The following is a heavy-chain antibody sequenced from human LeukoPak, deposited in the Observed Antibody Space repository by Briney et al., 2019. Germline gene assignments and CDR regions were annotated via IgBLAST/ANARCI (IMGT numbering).Heavy chain of an antibody. CDR1: GYTFTSYD. J-gene: IGHJ6*03. CDR2: MNPNSGNT. V-gene: IGHV1-8*01. CDR3: ANLYDILTGYYRPTYYMDV. Sequence: ASVKVSCKASGYTFTSYDINWVRQATGQGLEWMEWMNPNSGNTGYAQKFQGRVTITRNTSISTAYMELSSLRAEDTAVYYCANLYDILTGYYRPTYYMDVWGKGTTVTVSS. D-gene: IGHD3-9*01.